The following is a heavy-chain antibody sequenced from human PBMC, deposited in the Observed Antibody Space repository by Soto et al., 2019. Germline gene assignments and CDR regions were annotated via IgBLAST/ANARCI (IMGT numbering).Heavy chain of an antibody. CDR3: ARRVKVATIDY. V-gene: IGHV4-39*01. Sequence: QLQLQESGPGLVKPSETLSLTCTVSGGSISSNSYYWAWIRQPPGKGLEWIGSIYYSGTTFYSPSRKSRATISVDTSKNQFSLKLTSVTAADTAVYYCARRVKVATIDYWGQGILVTVSS. CDR1: GGSISSNSYY. D-gene: IGHD5-12*01. J-gene: IGHJ4*02. CDR2: IYYSGTT.